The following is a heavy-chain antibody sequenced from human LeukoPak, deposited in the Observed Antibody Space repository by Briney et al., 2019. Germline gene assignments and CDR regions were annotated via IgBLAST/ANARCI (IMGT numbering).Heavy chain of an antibody. CDR1: GFTFSDYY. CDR2: ISNSASAI. V-gene: IGHV3-11*04. Sequence: GGSLRLSCAASGFTFSDYYVSWIRQAPGKGLEWVSYISNSASAIYYADSVKGRFTISRDNAKNSLYLQTNSLRDEDTAVYYCARYDYSSGFQHWGQGTLVTVSS. CDR3: ARYDYSSGFQH. J-gene: IGHJ1*01. D-gene: IGHD6-25*01.